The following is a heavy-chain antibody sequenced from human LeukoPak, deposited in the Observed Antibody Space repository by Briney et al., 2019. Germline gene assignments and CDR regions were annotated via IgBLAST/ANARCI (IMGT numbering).Heavy chain of an antibody. CDR2: INPSGGST. Sequence: ASVKVSSTASGYTFTIYYTHWVRQAPGQGLEWMGIINPSGGSTSYAQKFQGRVTMTRDTSTSTVYMELSSLRSEDTAVYYCARAAGGYWGQGTLVTVSS. V-gene: IGHV1-46*01. D-gene: IGHD3-10*01. CDR3: ARAAGGY. J-gene: IGHJ4*02. CDR1: GYTFTIYY.